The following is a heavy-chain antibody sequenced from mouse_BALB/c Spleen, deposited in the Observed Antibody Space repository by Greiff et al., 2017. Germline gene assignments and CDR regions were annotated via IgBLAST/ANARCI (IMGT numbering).Heavy chain of an antibody. D-gene: IGHD1-1*01. CDR2: INPGSGGT. Sequence: QVHVKQSGAELVRPGTSVKVSCKASGYAFTNYLIEWVKQRPGQGLEWIGVINPGSGGTNYNEKFKGKATLTADKSSSTAYMQLSSLTSDDSAVYFCARYPYYGSNYAMDYWGQGTSVTVSS. CDR3: ARYPYYGSNYAMDY. J-gene: IGHJ4*01. CDR1: GYAFTNYL. V-gene: IGHV1-54*01.